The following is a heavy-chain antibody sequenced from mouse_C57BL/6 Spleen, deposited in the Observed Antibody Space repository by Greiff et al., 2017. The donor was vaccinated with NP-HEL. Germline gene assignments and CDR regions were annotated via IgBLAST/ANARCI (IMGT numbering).Heavy chain of an antibody. V-gene: IGHV1-82*01. J-gene: IGHJ3*01. Sequence: QVQLKQSGPELVKPGASVKISCKASGYAFSSSWMNWVKQRPGKGLEWIGRIYPGDGDTNYNGKFKGKATLTADKSSSTAYMQLSSLTSEDSAVYFCARGYGNWAYWGQGTLVTVSA. CDR3: ARGYGNWAY. CDR1: GYAFSSSW. D-gene: IGHD2-10*02. CDR2: IYPGDGDT.